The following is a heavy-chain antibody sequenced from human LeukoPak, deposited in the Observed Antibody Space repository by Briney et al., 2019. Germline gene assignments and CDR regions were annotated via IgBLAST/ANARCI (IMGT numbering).Heavy chain of an antibody. Sequence: SVKVSCKASGGTFSSYAISWVRQAPGQGLEWMGGIIPIFGTANYAQKFQGRVTITADESTSTAYMELSSLRSEDTAVYYCARPTNAPGAFDIWGQGTMVTVSS. CDR1: GGTFSSYA. J-gene: IGHJ3*02. CDR2: IIPIFGTA. V-gene: IGHV1-69*13. CDR3: ARPTNAPGAFDI.